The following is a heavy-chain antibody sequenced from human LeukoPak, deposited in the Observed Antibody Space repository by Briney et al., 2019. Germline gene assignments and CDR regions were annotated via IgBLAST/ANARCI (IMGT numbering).Heavy chain of an antibody. V-gene: IGHV3-9*01. CDR1: GFTFDDYT. Sequence: GGSLRLSCAASGFTFDDYTMHWVRQAPGKGLEWVSGISWNRGDIDYADSVKGRFTLSRDNAKNSLYLQMNSLRVEDTALYYCAKGTSSSVYYHYGIDVWGQGTTVTVSS. D-gene: IGHD6-6*01. CDR2: ISWNRGDI. J-gene: IGHJ6*02. CDR3: AKGTSSSVYYHYGIDV.